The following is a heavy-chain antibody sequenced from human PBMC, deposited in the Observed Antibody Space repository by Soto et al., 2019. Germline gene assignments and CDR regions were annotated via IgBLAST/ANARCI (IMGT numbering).Heavy chain of an antibody. CDR2: VHHSGTT. CDR3: ARGVSFRWVY. CDR1: GGSISTGYW. V-gene: IGHV4-4*02. Sequence: QVQLQESGPGLVKPSGTLSLTCAVSGGSISTGYWWSWVRQPPGKGLEWIGEVHHSGTTNSIQALKSRVTMSVDKSGNQVSLELTSVAAADTAVYYCARGVSFRWVYWGQGTLVTVSS. D-gene: IGHD2-8*01. J-gene: IGHJ4*02.